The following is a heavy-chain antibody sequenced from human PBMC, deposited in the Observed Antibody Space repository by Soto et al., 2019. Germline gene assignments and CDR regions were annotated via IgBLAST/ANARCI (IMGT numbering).Heavy chain of an antibody. Sequence: SETLSLTCTVSGGSISSYYWSWIRQPPGKGLEWIGYIYYSGSTYYNPSLKSRVTISVDTSKNQFSLKLSSVTAADTAVYYCARAYRNFFDYWGQGSLVIVSS. J-gene: IGHJ4*02. CDR2: IYYSGST. D-gene: IGHD2-2*01. CDR1: GGSISSYY. V-gene: IGHV4-59*06. CDR3: ARAYRNFFDY.